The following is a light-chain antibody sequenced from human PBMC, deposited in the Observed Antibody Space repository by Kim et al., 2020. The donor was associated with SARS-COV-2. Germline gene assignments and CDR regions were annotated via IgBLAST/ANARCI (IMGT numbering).Light chain of an antibody. Sequence: EIVLTQYPGTLSLSPGEGATLSCRASQSVRSGFLAWYQQKPGQAPRLLIHTTSDRATGIPDRFSGSGSGTGFTLTIARLEPEDFGVYYCQQYASSPLTFGGGTKVDIK. CDR2: TTS. J-gene: IGKJ4*01. CDR1: QSVRSGF. CDR3: QQYASSPLT. V-gene: IGKV3-20*01.